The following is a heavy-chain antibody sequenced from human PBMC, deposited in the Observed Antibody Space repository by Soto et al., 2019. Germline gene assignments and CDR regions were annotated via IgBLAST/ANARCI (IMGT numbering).Heavy chain of an antibody. Sequence: QVQLVESGGGVVQPGRSLRPSCAASGFTFSSYGIHWVRQAPGKGLEWVAVIWYDGSNKYYTDSVKGRFTISRDNSKNTLYLQMNGLRAADTAVYYCASFYDILTGDPGVKAFDFWGQGTMVTVST. CDR1: GFTFSSYG. J-gene: IGHJ3*01. D-gene: IGHD3-9*01. V-gene: IGHV3-33*01. CDR3: ASFYDILTGDPGVKAFDF. CDR2: IWYDGSNK.